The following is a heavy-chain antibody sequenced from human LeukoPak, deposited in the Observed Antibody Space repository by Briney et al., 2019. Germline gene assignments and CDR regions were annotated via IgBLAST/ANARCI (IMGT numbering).Heavy chain of an antibody. V-gene: IGHV4-59*08. D-gene: IGHD3-16*01. J-gene: IGHJ6*02. CDR3: ARHGGVSGTYFPPHHYGMDV. CDR1: GGSISSYY. Sequence: SETLSLTCTVSGGSISSYYWSWIRQPPGKGLEWIGYIYYSGSTNYNPSLKSRVTMSVDTSKNQFSLKLSSVTAADTAVYYCARHGGVSGTYFPPHHYGMDVWGQGTTVTVSS. CDR2: IYYSGST.